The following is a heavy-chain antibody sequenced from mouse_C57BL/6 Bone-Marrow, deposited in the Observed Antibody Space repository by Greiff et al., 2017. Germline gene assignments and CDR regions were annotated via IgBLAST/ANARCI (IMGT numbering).Heavy chain of an antibody. CDR2: ISYDGSN. J-gene: IGHJ2*01. Sequence: EVQLVESGPGLVKPSQSLSLTCSVTGYSITSGYYWNWIRQFPGNKLEWMGYISYDGSNNYNPSLKNRISITRDTSKNQFFLKLNSVTTEDTATYYCARVTTVVAPYYFDYWGQGTTLTVSS. CDR3: ARVTTVVAPYYFDY. CDR1: GYSITSGYY. V-gene: IGHV3-6*01. D-gene: IGHD1-1*01.